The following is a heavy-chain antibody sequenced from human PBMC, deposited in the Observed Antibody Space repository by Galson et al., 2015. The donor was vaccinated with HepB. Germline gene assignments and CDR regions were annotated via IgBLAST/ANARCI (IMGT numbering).Heavy chain of an antibody. CDR1: GYTFTNYG. V-gene: IGHV1-18*01. CDR3: AREVVYYESSGYYYYGWLDA. Sequence: SVKVSCKASGYTFTNYGISWVRQAPGQGLEWMGWIISYKDNTNYAQKFQGRVTMTTDKSTDTAYMELRSLRSDDTAVYYCAREVVYYESSGYYYYGWLDAWGQGTLVTVSS. D-gene: IGHD3-22*01. J-gene: IGHJ5*02. CDR2: IISYKDNT.